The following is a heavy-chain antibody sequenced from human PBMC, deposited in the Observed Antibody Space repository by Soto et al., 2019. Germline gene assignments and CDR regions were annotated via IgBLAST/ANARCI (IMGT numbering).Heavy chain of an antibody. CDR3: ARVLYDYVCGRYPLPL. CDR1: GFTFSSYW. J-gene: IGHJ4*02. CDR2: INSDGSST. D-gene: IGHD3-16*01. Sequence: GGSLRLSCAASGFTFSSYWMHWVRQAPGKGLVWVSRINSDGSSTSYADSVKGRFTISRDNAKNTLYLQMNSLRAEDTAVYYCARVLYDYVCGRYPLPLWGQGTLVTVSS. V-gene: IGHV3-74*01.